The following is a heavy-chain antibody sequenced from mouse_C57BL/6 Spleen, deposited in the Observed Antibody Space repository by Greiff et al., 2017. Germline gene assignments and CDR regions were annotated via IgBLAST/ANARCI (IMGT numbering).Heavy chain of an antibody. Sequence: QVQLQQPGAELVKPGASVKLSCKASGYTFTSYWMQWVKQRPGQGLEWIGEIDPSDSYTNYNQKFKGKATLTVDTSSSTAYMQLSSLTSEDSAVYYCANYYGSEGYAMDYWGQGTSVTVSS. CDR3: ANYYGSEGYAMDY. D-gene: IGHD1-1*01. J-gene: IGHJ4*01. V-gene: IGHV1-50*01. CDR2: IDPSDSYT. CDR1: GYTFTSYW.